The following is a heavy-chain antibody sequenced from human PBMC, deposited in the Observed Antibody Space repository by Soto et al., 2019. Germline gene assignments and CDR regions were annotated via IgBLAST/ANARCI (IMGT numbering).Heavy chain of an antibody. CDR3: ASVGLYYDASGYAS. D-gene: IGHD3-22*01. CDR1: GYSFATSG. Sequence: QVKLVQSGTEVKKPGASIKVSCKASGYSFATSGRSWVRQAPGQGLEWMGWISVYNGNTNYDQNFQDRVTMTTDTSTNPAYLEVRNLRSEATAVYYCASVGLYYDASGYASWGQGTLVSVSS. J-gene: IGHJ4*02. CDR2: ISVYNGNT. V-gene: IGHV1-18*01.